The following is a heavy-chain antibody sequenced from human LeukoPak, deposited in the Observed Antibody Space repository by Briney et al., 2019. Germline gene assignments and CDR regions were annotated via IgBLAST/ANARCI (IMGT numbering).Heavy chain of an antibody. J-gene: IGHJ4*02. CDR2: IYYSGST. V-gene: IGHV4-39*07. Sequence: SETLSLTCTVSGGSISSSSYFWGWIRQPPGKGLEWIANIYYSGSTYFNLSLKSRVTISVDTSKNQFSLKLSSVTAADTAVYYCARVNILTRYSLIDDWGQGTLVTVSS. CDR3: ARVNILTRYSLIDD. D-gene: IGHD3-9*01. CDR1: GGSISSSSYF.